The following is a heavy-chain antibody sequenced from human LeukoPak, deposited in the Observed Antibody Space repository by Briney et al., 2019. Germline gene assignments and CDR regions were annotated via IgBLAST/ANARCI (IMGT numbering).Heavy chain of an antibody. CDR1: GASISSYY. V-gene: IGHV4-38-2*02. CDR3: AINGRNPAAAGVYYYYYMDV. Sequence: PSETLSLTCTVSGASISSYYWGWIRQPPGKGLEWIGSIYHSGSTYYNPSLKSRVTISVDTSKNQFSLKLSSVTAADTAVYYCAINGRNPAAAGVYYYYYMDVWGKGTTVTVSS. J-gene: IGHJ6*03. D-gene: IGHD6-13*01. CDR2: IYHSGST.